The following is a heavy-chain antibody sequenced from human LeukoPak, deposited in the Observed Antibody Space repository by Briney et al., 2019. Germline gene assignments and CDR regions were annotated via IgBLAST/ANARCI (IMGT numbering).Heavy chain of an antibody. CDR2: IYYSGST. CDR1: GGSISSSYY. CDR3: ARQPPVAASGNSVDY. D-gene: IGHD4-23*01. V-gene: IGHV4-39*01. J-gene: IGHJ4*02. Sequence: SETLSLTCTVSGGSISSSYYWGWIRQPPGKGQEWIGSIYYSGSTYYNPSLKSRVTISIDTSKNQFSLKLSSVTAADTAVYYCARQPPVAASGNSVDYWGQGTLVTVSS.